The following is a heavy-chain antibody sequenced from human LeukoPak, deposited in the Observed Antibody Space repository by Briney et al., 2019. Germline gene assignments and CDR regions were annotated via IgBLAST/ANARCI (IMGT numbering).Heavy chain of an antibody. D-gene: IGHD6-13*01. V-gene: IGHV1-2*02. CDR1: GYTFTDYH. Sequence: ASVKVSCKAFGYTFTDYHMHWVRQAPGQGLEWMGWINPNSGDTNYAQKFQGRVTMTRDTTISTAYMELSRLRPDDTAVYYCARVQLAAAGTPVYHFYGMDVWGQGTTVTVSS. CDR2: INPNSGDT. J-gene: IGHJ6*02. CDR3: ARVQLAAAGTPVYHFYGMDV.